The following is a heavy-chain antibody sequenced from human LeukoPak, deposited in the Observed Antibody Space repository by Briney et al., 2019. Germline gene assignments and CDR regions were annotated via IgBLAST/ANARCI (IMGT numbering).Heavy chain of an antibody. CDR1: GYTFTSYG. CDR3: ARTRVAGTTEVDVFDY. J-gene: IGHJ4*02. Sequence: ASVKVSCKASGYTFTSYGISWVRQAPGQGLEWMGWISAYNGNTNYAQKLQGRVTMTTDTSTSTAYMELRSLRSDDTAVYYCARTRVAGTTEVDVFDYWGQGTLVTVSS. V-gene: IGHV1-18*01. D-gene: IGHD6-19*01. CDR2: ISAYNGNT.